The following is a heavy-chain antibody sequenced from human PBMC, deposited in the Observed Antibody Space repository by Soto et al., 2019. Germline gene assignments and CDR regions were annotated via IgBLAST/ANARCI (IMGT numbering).Heavy chain of an antibody. J-gene: IGHJ6*02. Sequence: GGSLRLSCAASGFTFSRYAMHWVRQAPGKGLEWVAVISYDGSNKYYADSVKGRFTISRDNSKNTLYLQMNSLRAEDTAVYYCARGRGSGRDLMSYYYGMDVWGQGTTVTVSS. CDR3: ARGRGSGRDLMSYYYGMDV. D-gene: IGHD3-10*01. V-gene: IGHV3-30-3*01. CDR1: GFTFSRYA. CDR2: ISYDGSNK.